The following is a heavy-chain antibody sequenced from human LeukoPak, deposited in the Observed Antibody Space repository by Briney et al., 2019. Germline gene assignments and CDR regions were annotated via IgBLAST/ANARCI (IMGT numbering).Heavy chain of an antibody. CDR3: ARGPVEMKAYYFDY. D-gene: IGHD5-24*01. CDR1: GGTFSSYA. V-gene: IGHV1-69*05. J-gene: IGHJ4*02. Sequence: SVKVSCKASGGTFSSYAISWVRQAPGQGLEWMGRIIPIFGTANYAQKFQGRVTNTTDESTSTAYMELSSLRSEDTAVYYCARGPVEMKAYYFDYWGQGTLVTVSS. CDR2: IIPIFGTA.